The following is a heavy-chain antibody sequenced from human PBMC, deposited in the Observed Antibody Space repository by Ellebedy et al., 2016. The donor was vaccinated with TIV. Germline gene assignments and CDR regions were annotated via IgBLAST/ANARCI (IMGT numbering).Heavy chain of an antibody. Sequence: ASVMVSCXASGYTFTGYYIHWVRQAPGEGLEWMGWINPYSDGTNYAQEFQGRVTMTRDTSISTAYMVLSSLRSDDTAVYYCAKSSSGDNYYDYYYMDVWGKGTTVTVSS. CDR1: GYTFTGYY. CDR2: INPYSDGT. J-gene: IGHJ6*03. V-gene: IGHV1-2*02. CDR3: AKSSSGDNYYDYYYMDV. D-gene: IGHD2-21*02.